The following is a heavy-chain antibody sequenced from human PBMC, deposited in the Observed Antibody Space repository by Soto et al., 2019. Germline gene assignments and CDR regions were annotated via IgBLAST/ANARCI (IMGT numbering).Heavy chain of an antibody. Sequence: PSETLSLTCTVSGGSISSGGYYWSWIRQHPGKGLEWIGYIYYSGSTYYNPSLKSRVTISVDTSKNQFSLELSSVTAADTAVYYCARAITMVRGAQPYFDYWGQGTLVTVSS. CDR1: GGSISSGGYY. V-gene: IGHV4-31*03. CDR2: IYYSGST. D-gene: IGHD3-10*01. CDR3: ARAITMVRGAQPYFDY. J-gene: IGHJ4*02.